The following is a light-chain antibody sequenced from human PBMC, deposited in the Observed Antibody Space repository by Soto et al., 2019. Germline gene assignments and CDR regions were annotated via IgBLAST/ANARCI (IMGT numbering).Light chain of an antibody. V-gene: IGKV3-11*01. CDR2: DAS. CDR1: QSVSSY. CDR3: QQRSNWPRT. Sequence: EIVLTQSPATLSLSPGERATLSCRASQSVSSYLAGYQQKPGQAPRLLIYDASNRATGIPARFSGSGSGTDFTLTISSLEPEDFAVYYCQQRSNWPRTFGQGTKVEI. J-gene: IGKJ1*01.